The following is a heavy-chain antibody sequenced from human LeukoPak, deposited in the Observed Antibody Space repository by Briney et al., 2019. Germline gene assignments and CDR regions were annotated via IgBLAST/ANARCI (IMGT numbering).Heavy chain of an antibody. CDR2: IYYSGST. CDR1: GGSISSSSYY. D-gene: IGHD5-18*01. CDR3: ARRAAFPYVDTAMVSEPAFDI. J-gene: IGHJ3*02. Sequence: SETLSLTCTVSGGSISSSSYYWGWIRQPPGSGLEWIGSIYYSGSTYYNPSLKTRVTISVDTSKNQFSLKLSSVTAADTAVYYCARRAAFPYVDTAMVSEPAFDIWGQGTMVTVSS. V-gene: IGHV4-39*01.